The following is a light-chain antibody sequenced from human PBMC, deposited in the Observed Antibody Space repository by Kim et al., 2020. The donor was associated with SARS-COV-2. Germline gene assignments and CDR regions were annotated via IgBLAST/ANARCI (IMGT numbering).Light chain of an antibody. CDR1: QHISNY. V-gene: IGKV1-33*01. J-gene: IGKJ4*01. CDR2: DAS. CDR3: QHYESRFFS. Sequence: DIQMTQSPSSLSASVGDRVTITCQASQHISNYLNWYQQKPGKAPNLLIYDASNLETGVSSRFGGSGFGTDFTLTINSLQPEDIATYYCQHYESRFFSFGGGTKVDIK.